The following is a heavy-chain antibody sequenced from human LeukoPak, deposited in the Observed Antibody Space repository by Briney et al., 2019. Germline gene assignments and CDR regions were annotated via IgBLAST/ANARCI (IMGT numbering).Heavy chain of an antibody. V-gene: IGHV1-69*05. CDR3: AREPNLNYYDSSGYYPEYFQH. J-gene: IGHJ1*01. Sequence: SVKVSCKASGGTFSSYAISWVRQAPGQGLEWMGGIIPIFGTANYAQRFQGRVTITTDESTSTACMELSSLRSEDTAVYYCAREPNLNYYDSSGYYPEYFQHWGQGTLVTVSS. CDR1: GGTFSSYA. D-gene: IGHD3-22*01. CDR2: IIPIFGTA.